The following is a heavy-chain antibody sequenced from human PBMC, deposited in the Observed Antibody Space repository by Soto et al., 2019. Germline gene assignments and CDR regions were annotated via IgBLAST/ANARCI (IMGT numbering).Heavy chain of an antibody. CDR1: GFTFGDYW. Sequence: GGSLRLSCAASGFTFGDYWMHWVRQPPGKGPEWVSRMTGDGRTTQYADSVKGRFTASRDNAKSTLYLQMNSLRAEDTAVYYCATAEVDYWGPGTLVTISS. CDR2: MTGDGRTT. J-gene: IGHJ4*02. CDR3: ATAEVDY. V-gene: IGHV3-74*03.